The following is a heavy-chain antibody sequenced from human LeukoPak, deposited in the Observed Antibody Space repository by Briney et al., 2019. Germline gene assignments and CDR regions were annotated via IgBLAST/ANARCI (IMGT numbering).Heavy chain of an antibody. CDR1: GGSISSHY. D-gene: IGHD3-3*01. CDR2: IYYSGST. Sequence: SETLSLTCTVSGGSISSHYWSWIRQPPGKGLEWIGYIYYSGSTNYNPSLKSRVTISVDTSKNQFSLKLSSVTAADTAVYYCARDYDFWSGGGGGAFDIWGQGKMVTVSS. J-gene: IGHJ3*02. CDR3: ARDYDFWSGGGGGAFDI. V-gene: IGHV4-59*11.